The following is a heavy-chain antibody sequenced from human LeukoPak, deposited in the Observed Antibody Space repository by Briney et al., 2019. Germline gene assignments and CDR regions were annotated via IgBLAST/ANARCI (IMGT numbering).Heavy chain of an antibody. Sequence: KPSETLSLTCTVSGGSISSSSHYWGWIRQPPVKGLEWIGSIYYSGSTYYNPSLKSRVTISVDTSQNQFSLKLSSVTAADTAVYYCARQTAGKNWFDPWGQGTLVTVSS. J-gene: IGHJ5*02. CDR3: ARQTAGKNWFDP. V-gene: IGHV4-39*01. D-gene: IGHD1-1*01. CDR2: IYYSGST. CDR1: GGSISSSSHY.